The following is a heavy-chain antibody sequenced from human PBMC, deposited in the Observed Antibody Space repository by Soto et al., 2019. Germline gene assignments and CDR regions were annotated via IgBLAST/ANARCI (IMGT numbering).Heavy chain of an antibody. CDR1: GGSISSYY. Sequence: SETLSLTRTVSGGSISSYYWSWIRQPPGKGLEWIGYIYYSGSTNYNPSLKSRVTISVDTSKNQFSLKLSSVTAADTAVYYCARQENYYYYYMDVWGKGTTVTVSS. J-gene: IGHJ6*03. V-gene: IGHV4-59*08. CDR2: IYYSGST. CDR3: ARQENYYYYYMDV.